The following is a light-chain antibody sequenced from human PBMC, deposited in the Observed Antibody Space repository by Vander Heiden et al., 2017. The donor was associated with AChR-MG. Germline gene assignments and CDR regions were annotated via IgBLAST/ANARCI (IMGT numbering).Light chain of an antibody. V-gene: IGLV2-11*01. CDR1: SSDVGNYNF. CDR3: CSYAGIYTLI. Sequence: QSALTQPRSVSGSPAQSVTISCTGTSSDVGNYNFVSWYQQHPGKAPKLMIHDVSERPSGVPDRFSGSKSGTTASLTISGLQPEDGATYYCCSYAGIYTLIFGGGTKLTVL. CDR2: DVS. J-gene: IGLJ2*01.